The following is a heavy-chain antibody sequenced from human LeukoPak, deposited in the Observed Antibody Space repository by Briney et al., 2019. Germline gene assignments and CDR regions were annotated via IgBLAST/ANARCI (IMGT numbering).Heavy chain of an antibody. J-gene: IGHJ3*02. V-gene: IGHV4-34*01. CDR1: GGSFSGYY. Sequence: SETLSLTCAVYGGSFSGYYWSWIRQPPGKGLEWIGEINHSGSTNYNPSLKSRVTISVDTSKNQFSLKLSSVTAADTAVYYCARGSDVAFDIWRQGTMVTVSS. CDR3: ARGSDVAFDI. CDR2: INHSGST.